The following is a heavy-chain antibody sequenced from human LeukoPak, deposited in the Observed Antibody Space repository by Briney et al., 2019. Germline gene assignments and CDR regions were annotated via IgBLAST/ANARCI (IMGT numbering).Heavy chain of an antibody. CDR2: IIPIFGTA. J-gene: IGHJ4*02. Sequence: ASVNVSCKASGGTFSSYAISWVRQAPGQGLEWMGGIIPIFGTANYAQKFQGRVTITADESTSTAYMELSSLRSEDTAVYYCARDARPYNWNYVPFDYWGQGTLVTVSS. CDR1: GGTFSSYA. CDR3: ARDARPYNWNYVPFDY. D-gene: IGHD1-7*01. V-gene: IGHV1-69*13.